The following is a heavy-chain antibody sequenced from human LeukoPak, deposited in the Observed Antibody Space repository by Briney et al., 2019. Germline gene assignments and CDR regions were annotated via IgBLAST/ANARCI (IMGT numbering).Heavy chain of an antibody. D-gene: IGHD2-2*01. CDR1: GYTFTSYA. CDR3: ARDHCSSTSCYSNFDY. J-gene: IGHJ4*02. CDR2: INAGNGNT. V-gene: IGHV1-3*01. Sequence: GASVKVSCKAPGYTFTSYAMHWVRQAPGQRLEWMGWINAGNGNTKYSQKFQGRVTIARDTFASTAYMELSSLRSEDTAVYCCARDHCSSTSCYSNFDYWGQGTLVTVSS.